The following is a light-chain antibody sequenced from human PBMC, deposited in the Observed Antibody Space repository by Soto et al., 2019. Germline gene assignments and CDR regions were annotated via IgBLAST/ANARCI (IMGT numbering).Light chain of an antibody. V-gene: IGLV1-40*01. J-gene: IGLJ1*01. CDR2: GNN. Sequence: QSVLTQPASVSGAPGQRVTISCTGSNSNIGGGYDVHWYQQLPGSAPKLLIYGNNSRPSGVPDRFSGSKSGTSASLAITGLQAEDEAHYYCQSHHNSLRGFRVFXTGTKVTVL. CDR1: NSNIGGGYD. CDR3: QSHHNSLRGFRV.